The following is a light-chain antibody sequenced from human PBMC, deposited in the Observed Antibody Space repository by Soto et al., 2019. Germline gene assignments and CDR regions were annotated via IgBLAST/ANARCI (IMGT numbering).Light chain of an antibody. CDR1: QTIMTY. J-gene: IGKJ1*01. CDR3: QQSYNSPQT. V-gene: IGKV1-39*01. CDR2: AAA. Sequence: DIQMTQSPSSLSASVGDEVTITCRASQTIMTYLNWYQLKPGKPPSLLIYAAASLQSGVPSRFSGSGSRTDFTLTISSLQPEDFATYSCQQSYNSPQTFGRGTKVEIK.